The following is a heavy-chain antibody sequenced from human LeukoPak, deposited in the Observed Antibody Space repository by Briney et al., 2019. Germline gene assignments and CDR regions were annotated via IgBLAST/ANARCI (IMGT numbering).Heavy chain of an antibody. CDR2: INHSGST. CDR1: GYAISSGYY. V-gene: IGHV4-38-2*01. CDR3: ARVGYSYGYGY. J-gene: IGHJ4*02. Sequence: SETLSLTCAVSGYAISSGYYWGWIRQPPGKGLEWIGEINHSGSTNYNPSLKSRVTISVDTSKNQFSLKLSSVTAADTAVYYCARVGYSYGYGYWGQGTLVTVSS. D-gene: IGHD5-18*01.